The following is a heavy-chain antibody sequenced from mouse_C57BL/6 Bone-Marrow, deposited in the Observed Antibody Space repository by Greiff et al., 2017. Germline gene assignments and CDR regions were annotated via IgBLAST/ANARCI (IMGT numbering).Heavy chain of an antibody. CDR1: GYTFTDYY. D-gene: IGHD2-1*01. J-gene: IGHJ3*01. CDR2: INPNNGGT. V-gene: IGHV1-26*01. Sequence: VQLQQSGPELVKPGASVKISCKASGYTFTDYYMNWVKQSHGKSLEWIGDINPNNGGTSYNQKFKGKATLTVDKSSSTAYMELRSRTSEDSAVYYCARDGNYVGWFAYWGQGTLVTVSA. CDR3: ARDGNYVGWFAY.